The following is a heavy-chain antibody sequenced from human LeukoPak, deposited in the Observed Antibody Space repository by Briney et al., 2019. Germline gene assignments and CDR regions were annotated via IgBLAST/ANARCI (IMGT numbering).Heavy chain of an antibody. CDR1: GGTLSSYE. Sequence: SVKVSCKASGGTLSSYEISWVRQAPGQGLEWMGRFIPILGIANYAQKFQGRVTITADKSTSTAYMELSSLRSEDTAAFYCARAHYYYDSSGTNVYFDIWGQGTLVTVSS. J-gene: IGHJ4*02. CDR2: FIPILGIA. CDR3: ARAHYYYDSSGTNVYFDI. V-gene: IGHV1-69*04. D-gene: IGHD3-22*01.